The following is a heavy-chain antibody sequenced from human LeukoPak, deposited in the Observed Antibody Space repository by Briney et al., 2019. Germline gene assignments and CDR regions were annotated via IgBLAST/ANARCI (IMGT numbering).Heavy chain of an antibody. CDR2: INHSGST. J-gene: IGHJ6*03. V-gene: IGHV4-34*01. CDR1: GGSFSGYH. CDR3: ARGWGYSSGYYGGSRDYYYYYYMDV. Sequence: PSETLSLTCAVYGGSFSGYHWSWIRQPPGKGLEWIGEINHSGSTNYNPSLKSRVTISVDTSKNQFSLKLSSVTAADTAVYYCARGWGYSSGYYGGSRDYYYYYYMDVWDKGTTVTVSS. D-gene: IGHD3-22*01.